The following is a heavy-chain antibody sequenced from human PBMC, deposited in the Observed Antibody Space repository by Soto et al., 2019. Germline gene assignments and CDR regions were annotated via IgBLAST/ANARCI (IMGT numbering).Heavy chain of an antibody. J-gene: IGHJ6*02. V-gene: IGHV5-10-1*01. CDR2: IDPSDSYT. CDR3: ARTVATINYSGMDV. D-gene: IGHD5-12*01. Sequence: XDSLKVSWKCSGYSFTSYWISLVLQMPGKGLEWMGRIDPSDSYTNYSPSFQGHVTISADKSISTAYLQWSSLKASDTAMYYCARTVATINYSGMDVWGQGTTVTVSS. CDR1: GYSFTSYW.